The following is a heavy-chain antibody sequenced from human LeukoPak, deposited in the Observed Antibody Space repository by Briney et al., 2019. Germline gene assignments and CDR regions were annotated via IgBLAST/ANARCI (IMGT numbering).Heavy chain of an antibody. Sequence: GRSLRLPCAASGFTFDDYAMHWVRQAPGKGLEWVSGISWNSGSIGYADSVKGRFTISRDNAKNSLYLQMNSLRAEDTALYYCATFSSSGSYGLWGQGTLVTVSS. CDR3: ATFSSSGSYGL. V-gene: IGHV3-9*01. CDR2: ISWNSGSI. D-gene: IGHD3-10*01. J-gene: IGHJ4*02. CDR1: GFTFDDYA.